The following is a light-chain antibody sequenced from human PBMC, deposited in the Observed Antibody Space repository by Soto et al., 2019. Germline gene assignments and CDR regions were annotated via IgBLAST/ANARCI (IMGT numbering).Light chain of an antibody. J-gene: IGKJ1*01. V-gene: IGKV3-20*01. Sequence: TVLTQSPATLSLYPGEGATLSCRASLIVSSNYLAWYQQKPGQAPRLLIYGVSSRATGIPDRFSGSGSGTDFALTISRLEPEDFAVYYCQQYGSSPRTFGQGTKVEVK. CDR2: GVS. CDR3: QQYGSSPRT. CDR1: LIVSSNY.